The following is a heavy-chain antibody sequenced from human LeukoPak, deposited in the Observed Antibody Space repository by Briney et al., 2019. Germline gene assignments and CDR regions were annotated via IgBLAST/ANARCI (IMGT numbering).Heavy chain of an antibody. D-gene: IGHD6-19*01. CDR3: VKGVWLEPFDY. CDR1: GFTFSSFA. V-gene: IGHV3-64D*06. CDR2: ISSNGGST. Sequence: GGSLRLSCSASGFTFSSFAMHWVCQAPGRGLEYVSAISSNGGSTYYADSVKGRFTISRDNSKNTLYLQMSSLRAEDTAVYYCVKGVWLEPFDYWGQGTLVTVSS. J-gene: IGHJ4*02.